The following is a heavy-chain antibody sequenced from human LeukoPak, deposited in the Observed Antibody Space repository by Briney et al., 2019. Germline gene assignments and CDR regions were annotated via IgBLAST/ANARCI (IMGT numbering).Heavy chain of an antibody. Sequence: SETLSLTCTVSGGSINTYYWSWVRQPPGKGLEWIGYIYSSGSTNYNPSLKTRVTMSVDTSKNQFSLKLSSVTAADTAVYYCARENYDSSGLTTEGMDVWGQGTTVTVSS. V-gene: IGHV4-59*01. CDR1: GGSINTYY. J-gene: IGHJ6*02. CDR3: ARENYDSSGLTTEGMDV. CDR2: IYSSGST. D-gene: IGHD3-22*01.